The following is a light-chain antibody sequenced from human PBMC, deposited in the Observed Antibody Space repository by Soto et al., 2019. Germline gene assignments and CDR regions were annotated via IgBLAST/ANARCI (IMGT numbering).Light chain of an antibody. V-gene: IGKV3-11*01. J-gene: IGKJ5*01. CDR2: DAY. CDR1: QSFRGL. CDR3: QLRHMVPIT. Sequence: VLTQSPVSLSLSPGERATLSCMASQSFRGLLAWYQQKPGQAPRLLIYDAYNRATGIPPRFSGSGSGTDFTLTISSLQPEDSAVYYCQLRHMVPITFGQGTLLEIK.